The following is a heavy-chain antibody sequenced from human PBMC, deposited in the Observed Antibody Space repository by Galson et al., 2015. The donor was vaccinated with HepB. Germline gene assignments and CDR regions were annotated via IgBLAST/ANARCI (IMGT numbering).Heavy chain of an antibody. CDR3: AAGHYGSGSYPYYYYYGMDV. J-gene: IGHJ6*02. Sequence: SVKVSCKASGGTFSSYAISWVRQAPGQGLEWMGGIIPIFGTANYAQKFQGRVTITADESTSTAYMELSSLRSEDTAVYYCAAGHYGSGSYPYYYYYGMDVWGQGTTVTVSS. D-gene: IGHD3-10*01. CDR2: IIPIFGTA. V-gene: IGHV1-69*13. CDR1: GGTFSSYA.